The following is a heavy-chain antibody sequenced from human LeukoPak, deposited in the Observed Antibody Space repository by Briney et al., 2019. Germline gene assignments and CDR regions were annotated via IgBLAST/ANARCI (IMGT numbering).Heavy chain of an antibody. J-gene: IGHJ5*02. CDR1: GGSTSSSSYY. CDR2: IYYSGST. CDR3: ARGDIIRGDYNWFDP. D-gene: IGHD3-10*01. Sequence: PSETLSLTCTVSGGSTSSSSYYWGWIRQPPGKGLEWIGSIYYSGSTYYNPSLKSRVTISVDTSKNQFSLKLTSVTAADTAVYYCARGDIIRGDYNWFDPWGQGILVTVSS. V-gene: IGHV4-39*07.